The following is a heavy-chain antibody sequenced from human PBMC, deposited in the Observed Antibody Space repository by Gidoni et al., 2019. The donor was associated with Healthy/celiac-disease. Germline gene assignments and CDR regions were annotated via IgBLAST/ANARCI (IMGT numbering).Heavy chain of an antibody. CDR3: ARESFPKPTAMVEVEYYYYGMDV. J-gene: IGHJ6*02. D-gene: IGHD5-18*01. V-gene: IGHV3-33*01. Sequence: YYADSVKGRFTISRDNSKNTLYLQMNSLRAEDTAVYYCARESFPKPTAMVEVEYYYYGMDVWGQGTTVTVSS.